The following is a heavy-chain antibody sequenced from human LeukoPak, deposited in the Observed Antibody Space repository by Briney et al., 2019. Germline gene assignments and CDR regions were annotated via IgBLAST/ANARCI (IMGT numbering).Heavy chain of an antibody. V-gene: IGHV1-69*02. CDR2: IIHIDGVE. CDR1: GGTPSSYT. CDR3: ARALDCTNGVCFGDDAFDI. J-gene: IGHJ3*02. Sequence: VKVSCKASGGTPSSYTISWVRQAPGQGLDWMGRIIHIDGVENYAQKFQGRVTITADKLTSTAYMELSSLRSGDTAVYYCARALDCTNGVCFGDDAFDIWGQGTMVTVSS. D-gene: IGHD2-8*01.